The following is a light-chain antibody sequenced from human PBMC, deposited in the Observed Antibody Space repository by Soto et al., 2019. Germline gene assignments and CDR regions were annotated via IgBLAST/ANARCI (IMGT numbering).Light chain of an antibody. J-gene: IGKJ1*01. CDR1: QSVRSY. CDR2: DAS. Sequence: EIVVTQSPATLSLSPGERATLSCRASQSVRSYVAWYQQKPGQAPRLLIYDASNRATGIPDRFSGSGSGTDFTLTISSLQSEDFAVYYCQQYNNWWTFGQGTKVDIK. CDR3: QQYNNWWT. V-gene: IGKV3-11*01.